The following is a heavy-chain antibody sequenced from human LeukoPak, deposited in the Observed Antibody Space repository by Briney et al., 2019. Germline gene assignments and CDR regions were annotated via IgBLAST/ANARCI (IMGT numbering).Heavy chain of an antibody. J-gene: IGHJ4*02. D-gene: IGHD3-3*01. Sequence: GGSLRLSCAASGFIFGGYAMHWVRQAPGKGLQWLAVMSYDGGKTYYADSVEGRFTISRDNSKGTVYLEINSLRSEDTAIYYCARGFNDFWSGSQLEYWGQGTLVTVSS. CDR1: GFIFGGYA. CDR3: ARGFNDFWSGSQLEY. V-gene: IGHV3-30-3*01. CDR2: MSYDGGKT.